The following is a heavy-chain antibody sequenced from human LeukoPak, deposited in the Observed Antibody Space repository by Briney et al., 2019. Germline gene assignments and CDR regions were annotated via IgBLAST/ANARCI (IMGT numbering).Heavy chain of an antibody. V-gene: IGHV1-3*01. D-gene: IGHD2-2*01. Sequence: ASVKVSCKASGYTFTSYAMHWVRQAPGQRLEWMGWINAGNGNTKYSQKFQGRVTITRDTSASTAYMEQSSLRSEDTAVYYCARELVPAANYYYYGMDVWGKGTTVTVSS. J-gene: IGHJ6*04. CDR1: GYTFTSYA. CDR2: INAGNGNT. CDR3: ARELVPAANYYYYGMDV.